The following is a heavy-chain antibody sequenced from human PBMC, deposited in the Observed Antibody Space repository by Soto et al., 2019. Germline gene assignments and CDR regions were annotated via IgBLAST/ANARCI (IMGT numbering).Heavy chain of an antibody. D-gene: IGHD4-4*01. CDR3: ARHSNEYRKSLDN. V-gene: IGHV4-59*08. J-gene: IGHJ4*02. Sequence: QLQLQESGPGLVKPSETLSLTCPVSGGSISGYYWGWIRQPPGKGLEWIAFIHYTGSSNSNPSLERRVTMTIDTSKNQFSLKLSSVTAADTAVYYCARHSNEYRKSLDNWGQGTLVTVS. CDR1: GGSISGYY. CDR2: IHYTGSS.